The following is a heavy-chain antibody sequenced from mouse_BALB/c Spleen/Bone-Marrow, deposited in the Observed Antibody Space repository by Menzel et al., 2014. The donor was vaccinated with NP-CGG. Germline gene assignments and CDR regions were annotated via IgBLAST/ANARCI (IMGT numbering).Heavy chain of an antibody. D-gene: IGHD2-12*01. Sequence: VQLQQSGAELVRPGSSVKISCKASGYAFSSYWMNWVKPRPGQGLEWIGQIYPGDGDTNYNGKFKGKATLTADKSSSTAYMQLSSLTSEDSAVYFCARDDGFAYWGQGTLVTASA. J-gene: IGHJ3*01. V-gene: IGHV1-80*01. CDR1: GYAFSSYW. CDR2: IYPGDGDT. CDR3: ARDDGFAY.